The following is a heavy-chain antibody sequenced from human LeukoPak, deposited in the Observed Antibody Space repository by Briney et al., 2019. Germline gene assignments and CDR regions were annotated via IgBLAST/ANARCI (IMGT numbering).Heavy chain of an antibody. CDR3: ARSNSPPYYFDY. D-gene: IGHD5-18*01. J-gene: IGHJ4*02. CDR2: IYSGGST. Sequence: GGSLRRSCAASGFTGSSNYMSWKRQAPGPGREWVSVIYSGGSTYYADSVKGRFTISRDNSKNTLYLQMNSLRAEDTAVYYCARSNSPPYYFDYWGQGTLVTVSS. CDR1: GFTGSSNY. V-gene: IGHV3-53*01.